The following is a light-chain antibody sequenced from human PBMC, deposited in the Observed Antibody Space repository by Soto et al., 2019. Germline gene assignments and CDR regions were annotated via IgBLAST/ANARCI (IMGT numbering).Light chain of an antibody. J-gene: IGKJ2*01. V-gene: IGKV3-15*01. CDR1: QSVSSN. CDR3: QQYNSWPPYT. Sequence: EIVLTQSPATLSVSPGERATLSCRASQSVSSNLAWYQQKPGQAPRLLIYDTSIRATGFPARFSGSGSGTEFTLTISSLQSEDIAVYYCQQYNSWPPYTVGQGTKVEIK. CDR2: DTS.